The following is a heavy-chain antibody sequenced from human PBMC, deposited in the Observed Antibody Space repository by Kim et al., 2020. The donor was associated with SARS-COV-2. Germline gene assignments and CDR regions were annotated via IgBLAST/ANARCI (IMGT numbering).Heavy chain of an antibody. CDR3: ARDLAVAGTLYYYYYGMDV. J-gene: IGHJ6*02. D-gene: IGHD6-19*01. CDR1: GFTFSSYG. V-gene: IGHV3-33*01. Sequence: GGSLRLSCAASGFTFSSYGMHWVRQAPGKGLEWVAVIWYDGINKYYADSVKGRFTISRDNSKNTLYLQMNSLRAEDTAVYYCARDLAVAGTLYYYYYGMDVWGQGTTVTVSS. CDR2: IWYDGINK.